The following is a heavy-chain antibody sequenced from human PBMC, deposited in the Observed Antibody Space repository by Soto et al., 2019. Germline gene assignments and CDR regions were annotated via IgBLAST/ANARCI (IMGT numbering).Heavy chain of an antibody. J-gene: IGHJ6*03. V-gene: IGHV3-23*01. Sequence: GALRLSCAASGFTYSDYYMRSVRQAPGKGLEWVSAISGSGGSTYYADSVKGRFTISRDNSKNTLYLQMNSLRAEDTAVYYCAKFNGDYQPDMDVWGKGTTDPVSS. D-gene: IGHD4-17*01. CDR2: ISGSGGST. CDR1: GFTYSDYY. CDR3: AKFNGDYQPDMDV.